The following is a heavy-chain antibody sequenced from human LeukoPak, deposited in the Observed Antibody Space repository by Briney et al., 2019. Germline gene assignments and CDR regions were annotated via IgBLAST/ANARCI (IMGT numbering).Heavy chain of an antibody. CDR2: IYPGYSDT. CDR1: GYIFTSYW. CDR3: ARLAGRGRVAVLY. J-gene: IGHJ4*02. D-gene: IGHD6-19*01. V-gene: IGHV5-51*01. Sequence: GESLKISCKCSGYIFTSYWIGLVRQMPGKGLEGMGIIYPGYSDTTYTPSLQGQVTISADKSISTAYLQWSSLKASDTAMYYCARLAGRGRVAVLYWGQGTLVTVSS.